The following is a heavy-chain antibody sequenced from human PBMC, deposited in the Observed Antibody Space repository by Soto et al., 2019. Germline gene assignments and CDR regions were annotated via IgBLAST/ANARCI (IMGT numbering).Heavy chain of an antibody. CDR1: GGSISRSTYY. D-gene: IGHD2-2*02. Sequence: SETLSLTCTVSGGSISRSTYYWGWIRQPPGKGLEWIGSIYYSGSTYYRPSLKSRVTISVDTSKNQFSLKLSSVTAADTAVYYCARQVPAAIRLGWFDPWGQGXLVTVYS. CDR2: IYYSGST. CDR3: ARQVPAAIRLGWFDP. V-gene: IGHV4-39*01. J-gene: IGHJ5*02.